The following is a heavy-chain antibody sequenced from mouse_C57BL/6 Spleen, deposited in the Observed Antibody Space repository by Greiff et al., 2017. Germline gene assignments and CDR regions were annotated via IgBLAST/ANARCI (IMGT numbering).Heavy chain of an antibody. CDR2: ISAGGSYT. CDR3: ARYDYEAWFAY. J-gene: IGHJ3*01. V-gene: IGHV5-4*03. CDR1: GFTFSSYA. Sequence: EVKLVESGGGLVKPGGSLKLSCAASGFTFSSYAMSWVRQTPEKRLEWVATISAGGSYTYYPDNVKGRFTISRDNAKNNLYLQMSHLKSEDTAMYYCARYDYEAWFAYWGQGTLVTVSA. D-gene: IGHD2-4*01.